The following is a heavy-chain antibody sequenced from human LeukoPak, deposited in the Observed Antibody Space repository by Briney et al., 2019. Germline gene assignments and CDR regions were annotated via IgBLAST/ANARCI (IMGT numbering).Heavy chain of an antibody. D-gene: IGHD4-17*01. J-gene: IGHJ4*02. CDR1: GSIFSNYA. V-gene: IGHV3-30*04. Sequence: GGSLRLSCAASGSIFSNYAMHWVRQAPGKGLEWVAAISYDGNNKYDVDSVKGRFTISRDNSKNTLYLQMNSLRPEDSATYYCAKTIRTYGDYHTLDYWGQGTLVTVSS. CDR3: AKTIRTYGDYHTLDY. CDR2: ISYDGNNK.